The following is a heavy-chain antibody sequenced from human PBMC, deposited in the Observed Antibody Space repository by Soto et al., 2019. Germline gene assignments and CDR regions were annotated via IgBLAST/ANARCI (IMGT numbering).Heavy chain of an antibody. CDR3: GGRGGGGGY. Sequence: EVQLVESGGGLIQPGGSLRLSCAVSGFTVSNNYMSWVRQAPGKGLEGVSVIYSGGYTAYGDSVKGRFTISRDNSKNTHYLQKNGRRAAAPGFYFGGGRGGGGGYWGQGTLVTVSS. D-gene: IGHD3-10*01. J-gene: IGHJ4*02. V-gene: IGHV3-53*01. CDR1: GFTVSNNY. CDR2: IYSGGYT.